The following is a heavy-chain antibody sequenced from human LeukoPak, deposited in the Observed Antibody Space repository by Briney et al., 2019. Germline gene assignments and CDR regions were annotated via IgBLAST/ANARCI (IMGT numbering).Heavy chain of an antibody. V-gene: IGHV6-1*01. D-gene: IGHD6-13*01. CDR1: GDSVSSNSAA. CDR3: ARAKWQQLVFLVTRNYMDV. Sequence: SQTLSLTCAISGDSVSSNSAAWNWIRQSPSRGLEWLGRTYYRSKWYNDYAVSVKSRITINPDTSKNQFSLQLNSVTPEDTAVYYCARAKWQQLVFLVTRNYMDVWGKGTTVTVSS. CDR2: TYYRSKWYN. J-gene: IGHJ6*03.